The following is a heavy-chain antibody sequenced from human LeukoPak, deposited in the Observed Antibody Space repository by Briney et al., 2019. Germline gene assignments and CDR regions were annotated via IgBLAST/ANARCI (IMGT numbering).Heavy chain of an antibody. J-gene: IGHJ6*03. V-gene: IGHV4-30-4*08. CDR1: GGSISRVDYY. D-gene: IGHD3-10*01. CDR3: ARRQYYYGAGSMDV. Sequence: SQTLSLTCSVTGGSISRVDYYWTWIRQPPGKGLEWIAYIYYSGSAENDLSLQSRASIAVDTSKNQFFMKLRSVCAADTTVYYCARRQYYYGAGSMDVWGKGTMVTISS. CDR2: IYYSGSA.